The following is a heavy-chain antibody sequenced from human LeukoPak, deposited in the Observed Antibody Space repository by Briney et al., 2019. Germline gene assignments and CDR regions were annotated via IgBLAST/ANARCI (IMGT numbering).Heavy chain of an antibody. CDR3: ARGPGIAVAVWYFDY. D-gene: IGHD6-19*01. J-gene: IGHJ4*02. V-gene: IGHV3-33*01. CDR1: GFTLNSYA. CDR2: IWYGGSNK. Sequence: GGSLTLPCAASGFTLNSYAMHWARHATGKGLEWVAVIWYGGSNKYYADSVKGRFTISRDNSKNTLSLQMDSLRAEDTAVYYCARGPGIAVAVWYFDYWGQGTLVTVSS.